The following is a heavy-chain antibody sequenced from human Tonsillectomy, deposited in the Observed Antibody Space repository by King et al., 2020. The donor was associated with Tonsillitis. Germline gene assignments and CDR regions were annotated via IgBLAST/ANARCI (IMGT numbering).Heavy chain of an antibody. Sequence: VQLVESGGGVVQPGRSLRLSCAASGFTFSSYAMHWVRQAPGKGLEWVAVISYDGSNKYYADSVKGRFTISRDNSKNTLYLQMNSLRAEDTAVYYCARGRIVDTAMVLYYYYYGMDVWGQGTTVTVSS. J-gene: IGHJ6*02. V-gene: IGHV3-30-3*01. CDR2: ISYDGSNK. CDR3: ARGRIVDTAMVLYYYYYGMDV. CDR1: GFTFSSYA. D-gene: IGHD5-18*01.